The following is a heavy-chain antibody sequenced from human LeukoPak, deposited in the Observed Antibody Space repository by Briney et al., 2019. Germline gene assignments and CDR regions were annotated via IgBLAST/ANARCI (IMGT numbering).Heavy chain of an antibody. Sequence: GGSLRLSCAASGFTFSSYWMYWVRQPPGKGLVWVSRIKSDGSITSYADSVEGRFTTSRDNAKNTLYLQMNSLRAEDTAVYYCARDVGGRLDYWGQGTLVTVSS. V-gene: IGHV3-74*01. CDR1: GFTFSSYW. D-gene: IGHD1-26*01. J-gene: IGHJ4*02. CDR3: ARDVGGRLDY. CDR2: IKSDGSIT.